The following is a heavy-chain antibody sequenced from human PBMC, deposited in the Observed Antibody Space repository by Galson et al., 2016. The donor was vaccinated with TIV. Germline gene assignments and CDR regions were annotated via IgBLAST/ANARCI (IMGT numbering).Heavy chain of an antibody. Sequence: SVKVSCKVSKYTLTELSMHWVRQAPGKGLEWMGGFDPEQGKIIYAQKFQGRVTMTEDTSTDTAFMELSSLRFEDTAVYYCATVAWFPGLSLDNWGQGTLVTVSS. CDR2: FDPEQGKI. CDR1: KYTLTELS. CDR3: ATVAWFPGLSLDN. V-gene: IGHV1-24*01. D-gene: IGHD2/OR15-2a*01. J-gene: IGHJ4*02.